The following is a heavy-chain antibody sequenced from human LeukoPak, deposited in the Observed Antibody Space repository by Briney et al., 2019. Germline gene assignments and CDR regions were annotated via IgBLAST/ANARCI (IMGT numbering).Heavy chain of an antibody. Sequence: ASVKVSCKASGYTFTSYDINWVRQATGQGLEWMGWMNPNSGNTGYAQKFQGRVTMTRDTSTSTVYMELSSLRSEDTAVYYCAREGCSGGSCYPFNYGMDVWGQGTTVTVSS. V-gene: IGHV1-8*01. CDR3: AREGCSGGSCYPFNYGMDV. CDR2: MNPNSGNT. CDR1: GYTFTSYD. D-gene: IGHD2-15*01. J-gene: IGHJ6*02.